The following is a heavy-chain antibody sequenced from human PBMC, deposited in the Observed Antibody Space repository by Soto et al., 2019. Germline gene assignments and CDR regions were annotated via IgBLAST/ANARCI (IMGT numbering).Heavy chain of an antibody. CDR2: IWYDGINK. CDR1: GFTFSSYC. Sequence: GGSLRLSCAASGFTFSSYCIHWVRQAPCKGLEWVAVIWYDGINKYYADSVKGRFTISRDNSKNPLYLQMNSLRAEDTAVYYCSIDQGSPYYDFWSGGYYYYGMDVWCQATTVNVS. V-gene: IGHV3-33*01. J-gene: IGHJ6*02. CDR3: SIDQGSPYYDFWSGGYYYYGMDV. D-gene: IGHD3-3*01.